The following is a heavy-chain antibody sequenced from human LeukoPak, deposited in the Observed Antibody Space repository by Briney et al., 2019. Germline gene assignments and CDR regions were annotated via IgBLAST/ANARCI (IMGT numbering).Heavy chain of an antibody. Sequence: PGGSLRLSCAASGLTFRTYSMNWVRKAPGKGLDWFSSISSTTGYIYYADSVKGRFTISRDNSKNTLYLQMNSLRAEDTAVYYCARRAGAYSHPYDYWGQGTLVTVSS. CDR3: ARRAGAYSHPYDY. CDR1: GLTFRTYS. J-gene: IGHJ4*02. CDR2: ISSTTGYI. D-gene: IGHD4/OR15-4a*01. V-gene: IGHV3-21*04.